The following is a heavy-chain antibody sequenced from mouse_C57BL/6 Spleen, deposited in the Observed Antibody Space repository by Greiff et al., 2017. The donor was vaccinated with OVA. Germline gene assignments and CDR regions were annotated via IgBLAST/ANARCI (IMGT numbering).Heavy chain of an antibody. D-gene: IGHD3-2*02. CDR1: GFTFSSYA. J-gene: IGHJ4*01. Sequence: EVQLQESGGGLVKPGGSLKLSCAASGFTFSSYALSWVRQTPEKRLEWVATISDGGSYTYYPDNVKGRFTISSANAKNNLYLQMSHLKSEDTAMYDCARDRTAQATFYAMDYWGQGTSVTVSS. CDR3: ARDRTAQATFYAMDY. CDR2: ISDGGSYT. V-gene: IGHV5-4*01.